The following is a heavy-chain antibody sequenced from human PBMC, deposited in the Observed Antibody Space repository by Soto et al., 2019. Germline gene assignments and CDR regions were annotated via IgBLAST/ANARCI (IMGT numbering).Heavy chain of an antibody. CDR1: GYTFTGYY. V-gene: IGHV1-2*02. CDR3: ATHDYGDSNLFDY. D-gene: IGHD4-17*01. Sequence: ASVKVSCKASGYTFTGYYMHWARQAPGQGLEWMGWINPNSGGTNYAQKFQGRVTMTRDTSISTAYMELSRLRFDDTAVYYCATHDYGDSNLFDYWGQGTLVTVPQ. J-gene: IGHJ4*02. CDR2: INPNSGGT.